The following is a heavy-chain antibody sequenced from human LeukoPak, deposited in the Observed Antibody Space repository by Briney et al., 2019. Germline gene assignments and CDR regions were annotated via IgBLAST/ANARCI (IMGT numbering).Heavy chain of an antibody. D-gene: IGHD2-15*01. J-gene: IGHJ4*02. V-gene: IGHV3-48*03. CDR3: ARSVAAGGFDY. CDR1: GFTFSSYE. CDR2: ISSSGSTI. Sequence: GGSLRLSCAASGFTFSSYEMNWVRQAPGKGLEWVSYISSSGSTIYYADSVKGRFTISRDNAKNSLYLQMNSLRAEDTAVYYCARSVAAGGFDYWGQGTLVTVSS.